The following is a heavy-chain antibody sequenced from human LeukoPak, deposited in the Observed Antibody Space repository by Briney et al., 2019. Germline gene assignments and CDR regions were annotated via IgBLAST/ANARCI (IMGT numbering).Heavy chain of an antibody. CDR3: ARRCQESRGSFDP. Sequence: GESLKISCKGSGYSFTTYWIGWVRQVPGKGLEWMGRIYPGDSDTRYSPPFQGHVTISADKSINTAYLQWSSLKASDTAMYYCARRCQESRGSFDPSGQGTLVTVFS. CDR2: IYPGDSDT. CDR1: GYSFTTYW. V-gene: IGHV5-51*01. D-gene: IGHD3-10*01. J-gene: IGHJ5*02.